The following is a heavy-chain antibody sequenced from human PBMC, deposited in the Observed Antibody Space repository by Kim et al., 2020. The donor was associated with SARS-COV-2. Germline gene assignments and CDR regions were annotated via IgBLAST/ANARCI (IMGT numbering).Heavy chain of an antibody. CDR2: IYTGDSST. Sequence: GGSLRLSCAASGFTFSNYAMSWVRQAPGKGLEWVSVIYTGDSSTYYADSVKGRFSISRDNSKNTLYLQMNSLGAEDTAVYYCAKWGDSGWYYFDYWGQG. V-gene: IGHV3-23*03. J-gene: IGHJ4*02. CDR1: GFTFSNYA. D-gene: IGHD6-19*01. CDR3: AKWGDSGWYYFDY.